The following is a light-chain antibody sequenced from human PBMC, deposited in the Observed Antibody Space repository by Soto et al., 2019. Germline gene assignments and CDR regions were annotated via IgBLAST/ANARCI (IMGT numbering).Light chain of an antibody. Sequence: DIQMTHSPSTLSSSVVYRVTITCRASQSIGDSLAWYQQKPGKAPYLLISDVSSLERGVPSRFSGSGSGTEFTLTISSMQPDDFATFYCQQYNGYSRTFGQGTKVDIK. CDR3: QQYNGYSRT. CDR1: QSIGDS. V-gene: IGKV1-5*01. CDR2: DVS. J-gene: IGKJ1*01.